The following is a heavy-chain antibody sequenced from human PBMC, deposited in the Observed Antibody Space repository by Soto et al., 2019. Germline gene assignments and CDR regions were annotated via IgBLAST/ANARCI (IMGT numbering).Heavy chain of an antibody. CDR1: GYTFTSYG. V-gene: IGHV1-18*01. CDR2: ISAYNGNT. D-gene: IGHD4-17*01. Sequence: QVQLVQSGAEVKKPGASVKVSCKASGYTFTSYGISWVRQAPGQGLEWMGWISAYNGNTNYAQKLQGRVTMTTDTSTSRAYMELRSLRSDDTAVYYCAGAGLTTVTTKYFQHWGQGTLVTVSS. J-gene: IGHJ1*01. CDR3: AGAGLTTVTTKYFQH.